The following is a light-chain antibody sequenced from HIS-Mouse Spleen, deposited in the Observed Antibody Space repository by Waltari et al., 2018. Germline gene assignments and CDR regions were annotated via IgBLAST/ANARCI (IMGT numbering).Light chain of an antibody. CDR2: QDS. CDR1: KLGDKY. V-gene: IGLV3-1*01. J-gene: IGLJ1*01. CDR3: QAWDSSTAV. Sequence: SYELTQPPSVSVSPGQTASITCSGDKLGDKYACWYQQKPGQSPWLGIYQDSKRPSGIPERFSGSNSGNTATLTISGTQAMDEADYYCQAWDSSTAVFGTGTKVTVL.